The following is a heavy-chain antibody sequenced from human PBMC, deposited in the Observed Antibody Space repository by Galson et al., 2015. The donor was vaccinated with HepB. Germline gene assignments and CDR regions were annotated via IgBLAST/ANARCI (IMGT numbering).Heavy chain of an antibody. J-gene: IGHJ4*02. Sequence: SLRLSCAASGFTFSSYGMHWVRQAPGKGLEWVAFIRYDGSNKYYADSVKGRFTISRDNSKNTLYLQMNSLRAEDTAVYYCAKDPAKGGYYFDYWGQGTLVTVSS. CDR1: GFTFSSYG. D-gene: IGHD3-16*01. CDR3: AKDPAKGGYYFDY. CDR2: IRYDGSNK. V-gene: IGHV3-30*02.